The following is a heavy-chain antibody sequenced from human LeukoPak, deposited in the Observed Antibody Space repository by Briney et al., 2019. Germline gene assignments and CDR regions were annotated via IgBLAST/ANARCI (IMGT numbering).Heavy chain of an antibody. Sequence: SETLSLTCAVYGGSFSGYYWSWIRQPPGKGLEWIGEINHSGSTNYNPSLKSRVTISVDTSKNQFSLKLSSVTAADTAVYYCAREGDQAAFDYWGQGTLVTVSS. J-gene: IGHJ4*02. V-gene: IGHV4-34*01. CDR2: INHSGST. CDR1: GGSFSGYY. D-gene: IGHD3-16*01. CDR3: AREGDQAAFDY.